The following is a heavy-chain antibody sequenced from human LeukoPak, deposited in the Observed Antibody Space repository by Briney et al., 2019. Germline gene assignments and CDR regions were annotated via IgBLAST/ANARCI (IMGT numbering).Heavy chain of an antibody. CDR1: GASISSYY. CDR3: ARGERWLQFGYYYYGMDV. Sequence: PSETLSLTCTVSGASISSYYWSWIRQPPGKGLEWIASRHYRGTTNYNPSLKSRVTISVDTSKNQFSLKLSSVTAADTAVYYCARGERWLQFGYYYYGMDVWGQGTTVTVSS. CDR2: RHYRGTT. V-gene: IGHV4-59*01. D-gene: IGHD5-12*01. J-gene: IGHJ6*02.